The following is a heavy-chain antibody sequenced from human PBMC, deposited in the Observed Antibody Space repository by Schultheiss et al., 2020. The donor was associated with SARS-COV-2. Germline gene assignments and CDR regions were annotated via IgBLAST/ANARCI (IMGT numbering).Heavy chain of an antibody. V-gene: IGHV4-30-4*01. CDR1: GGSISSGGYY. CDR2: IYYSGST. Sequence: SETLSLTCTVSGGSISSGGYYWSWIRQPPGKGLEWIGYIYYSGSTYYNPSLKSRVTISVDKSKNQFSLKLSSVTAADTAVYYCARGGRASLGYWGQGTLVTVSS. CDR3: ARGGRASLGY. J-gene: IGHJ4*02. D-gene: IGHD1-26*01.